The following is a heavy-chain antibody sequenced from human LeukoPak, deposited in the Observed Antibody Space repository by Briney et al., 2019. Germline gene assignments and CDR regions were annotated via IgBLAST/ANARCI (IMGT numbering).Heavy chain of an antibody. CDR2: INHSGRT. Sequence: SETLSLTCAVYGGSFSGYYWSWIRQPPGKGLEWIGEINHSGRTNYNPSLKSRVNISVATSKNQFSLKLSSVTAADTAVYYCARSVLVLRYFDWLSKYFDYWGQGTLVTVSS. CDR3: ARSVLVLRYFDWLSKYFDY. V-gene: IGHV4-34*01. D-gene: IGHD3-9*01. J-gene: IGHJ4*02. CDR1: GGSFSGYY.